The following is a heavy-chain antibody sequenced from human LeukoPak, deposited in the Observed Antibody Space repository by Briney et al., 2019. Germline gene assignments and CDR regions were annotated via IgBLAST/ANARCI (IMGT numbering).Heavy chain of an antibody. J-gene: IGHJ5*02. CDR3: ARGNYDNSRSFDP. Sequence: GRSLRLSCAASGFTFRNYGMRWVRPAPGKGLGWVAVTWYVGSNKYYADTVTGRFSISRDNSKNTMYLQMDSLGAEDTAVYYCARGNYDNSRSFDPWGQGTLVTVSS. CDR2: TWYVGSNK. CDR1: GFTFRNYG. V-gene: IGHV3-33*01. D-gene: IGHD3-22*01.